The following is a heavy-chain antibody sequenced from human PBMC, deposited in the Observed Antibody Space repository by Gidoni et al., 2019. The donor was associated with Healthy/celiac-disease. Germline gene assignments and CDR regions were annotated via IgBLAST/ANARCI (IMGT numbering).Heavy chain of an antibody. J-gene: IGHJ4*02. V-gene: IGHV3-9*01. Sequence: EVQLVESGGGLVQPGRSLRLSCAASGFTFDDYAMHWVRQAPGKGLEWVSGISWNSGSIGYADSVKGRFTISRDNAKNSLYLQMNSLRAEDTALYYCAKDKGIAAAGTFDYWGQGTLVTVSS. CDR2: ISWNSGSI. CDR1: GFTFDDYA. D-gene: IGHD6-13*01. CDR3: AKDKGIAAAGTFDY.